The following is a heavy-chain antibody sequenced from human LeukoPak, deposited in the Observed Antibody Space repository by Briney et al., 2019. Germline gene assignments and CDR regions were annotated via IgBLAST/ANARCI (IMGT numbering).Heavy chain of an antibody. Sequence: ASVKISCKASGYTFTRNGISWVRQAPGEGLEWMGWFSAYNGNTNYAQKFQGRGTMTTDTPTSTAYMELRSLRSDDTAVYYCAYESSAYYVYWGQGTLVTVSS. V-gene: IGHV1-18*01. CDR3: AYESSAYYVY. CDR1: GYTFTRNG. D-gene: IGHD3-22*01. J-gene: IGHJ4*02. CDR2: FSAYNGNT.